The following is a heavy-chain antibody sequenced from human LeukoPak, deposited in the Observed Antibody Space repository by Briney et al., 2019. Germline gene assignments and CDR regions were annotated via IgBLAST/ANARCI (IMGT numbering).Heavy chain of an antibody. CDR2: INYNGDNK. Sequence: GGSLRLSCAASGFTFSIYTMNWVRQAPGKGLEWVSIINYNGDNKYYADSVQGRFTISRDNSKNTVYLQMNSLRAEDTAIYYCAKDGHCPGALCPTQIAVAGYNDNWGQGTLVSISS. V-gene: IGHV3-23*01. D-gene: IGHD6-19*01. J-gene: IGHJ4*02. CDR1: GFTFSIYT. CDR3: AKDGHCPGALCPTQIAVAGYNDN.